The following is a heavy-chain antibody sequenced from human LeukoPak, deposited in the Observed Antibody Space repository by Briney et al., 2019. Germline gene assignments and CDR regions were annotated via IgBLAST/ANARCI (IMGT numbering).Heavy chain of an antibody. V-gene: IGHV1-69*13. J-gene: IGHJ4*02. CDR2: IIPIFGTA. CDR1: GGTFSSYA. CDR3: ARSVYSGSPHY. D-gene: IGHD1-26*01. Sequence: EASVKVSCKASGGTFSSYAISWVRQAPGQGLEWMGGIIPIFGTANYAQKFQGRVTITADESTSTAYMELSSLRSEDTAVYYCARSVYSGSPHYWGQGTLVTVSS.